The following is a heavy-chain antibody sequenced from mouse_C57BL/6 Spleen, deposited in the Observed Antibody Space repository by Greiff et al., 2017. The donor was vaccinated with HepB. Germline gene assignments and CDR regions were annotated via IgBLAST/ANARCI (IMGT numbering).Heavy chain of an antibody. Sequence: EVHLVESGGGLVKPGGSLKLSCAASGFTFSDYGMHWVRQAPEKGLEWVAYISSGSSTIYYADTVKGRFTISRDNAKNTLFLQMTSLRSEDTAMYYCARSLTGTRWFAYWGQGTLVTVSA. CDR2: ISSGSSTI. CDR3: ARSLTGTRWFAY. CDR1: GFTFSDYG. V-gene: IGHV5-17*01. D-gene: IGHD4-1*01. J-gene: IGHJ3*01.